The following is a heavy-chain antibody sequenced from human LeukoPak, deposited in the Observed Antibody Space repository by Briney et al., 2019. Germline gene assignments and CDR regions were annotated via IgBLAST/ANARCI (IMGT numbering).Heavy chain of an antibody. Sequence: SETLSLTCTVSGGSISSSSYYWGWIRQPPGKGVEWIVSIYYSGSTYYNPSLKSRVTISVGTSKNQFSLKLSSVTAADTAVYYCARPSSSGFFDYWGQGTLVTVSS. J-gene: IGHJ4*02. D-gene: IGHD6-19*01. V-gene: IGHV4-39*01. CDR2: IYYSGST. CDR3: ARPSSSGFFDY. CDR1: GGSISSSSYY.